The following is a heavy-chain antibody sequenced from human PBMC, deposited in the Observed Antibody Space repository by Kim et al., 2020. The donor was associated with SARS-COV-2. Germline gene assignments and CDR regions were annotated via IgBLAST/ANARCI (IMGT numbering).Heavy chain of an antibody. CDR3: ARDEILDRPDYFDY. V-gene: IGHV3-30*01. Sequence: GGSLRLSCVASGFTFSDYVVHWVRQAPGKGLEWVAVTSPNGNIKFYADSVQGRFTISRDNSKNTLYLQMNSLRPDDTAVYYCARDEILDRPDYFDYWGQGTLVTVSS. D-gene: IGHD3-10*01. CDR2: TSPNGNIK. J-gene: IGHJ4*02. CDR1: GFTFSDYV.